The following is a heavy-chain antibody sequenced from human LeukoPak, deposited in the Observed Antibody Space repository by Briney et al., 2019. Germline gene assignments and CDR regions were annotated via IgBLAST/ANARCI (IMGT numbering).Heavy chain of an antibody. CDR1: GYTFTSYD. CDR2: INPNSGGT. V-gene: IGHV1-2*02. D-gene: IGHD3-3*01. Sequence: ASVKVSCKASGYTFTSYDINWVRQAPGQGLEWMGWINPNSGGTNYAQKFQGRVTMTRDTSISTAYMELSRLRSDDTAVYYCARYSPVILRFLEWSMTESDAFDIWGQGTMVTVSS. J-gene: IGHJ3*02. CDR3: ARYSPVILRFLEWSMTESDAFDI.